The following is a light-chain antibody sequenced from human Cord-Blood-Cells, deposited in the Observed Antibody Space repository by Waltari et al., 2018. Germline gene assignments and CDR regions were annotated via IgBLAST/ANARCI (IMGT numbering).Light chain of an antibody. CDR3: QQHSNWLT. J-gene: IGKJ4*01. Sequence: EIVLTQSPATLSLSPGERATLSCRASQSVSSYLAWYQQKPGQAPRLLIYDASNRATGIPARFSGSGSGTDFTLNIRSLAPEDFAVYYCQQHSNWLTFGGGTKVEIK. CDR1: QSVSSY. V-gene: IGKV3-11*01. CDR2: DAS.